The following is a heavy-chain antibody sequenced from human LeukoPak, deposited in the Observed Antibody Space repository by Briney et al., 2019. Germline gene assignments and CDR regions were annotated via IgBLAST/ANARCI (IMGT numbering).Heavy chain of an antibody. CDR1: GFTFNLYA. D-gene: IGHD1-1*01. CDR2: ISGYGDNT. V-gene: IGHV3-23*01. J-gene: IGHJ4*02. Sequence: GGSLRLSCAASGFTFNLYAMSWVRQAPGKGLEWVSSISGYGDNTYYADSVKGRFTLSRDNSKGTLYLQMFSLRAEDTAVYYCARHAQRKFFDYWGQGTLVTVSS. CDR3: ARHAQRKFFDY.